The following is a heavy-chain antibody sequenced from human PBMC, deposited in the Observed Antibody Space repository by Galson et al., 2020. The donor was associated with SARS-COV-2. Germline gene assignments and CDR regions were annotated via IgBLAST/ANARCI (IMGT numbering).Heavy chain of an antibody. CDR3: ARLYDSSPYYYGMDV. V-gene: IGHV4-39*01. Sequence: ETSETLSLTCTVSGGSISSSSYYWGWIRQPPGKGLEWIGSIYYSGSTYYNPSLKSRVTISVDTSKNQFSLKLSSVTAADTAVYYCARLYDSSPYYYGMDVWGQGPTVTVSS. CDR1: GGSISSSSYY. J-gene: IGHJ6*02. D-gene: IGHD3-22*01. CDR2: IYYSGST.